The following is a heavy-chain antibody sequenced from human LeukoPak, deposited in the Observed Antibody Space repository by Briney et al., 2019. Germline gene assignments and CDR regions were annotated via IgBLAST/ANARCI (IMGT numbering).Heavy chain of an antibody. CDR1: GGSFSGYY. V-gene: IGHV4-34*01. CDR3: ARTYPTGPYSGYDYADH. Sequence: SETLSLTCAVYGGSFSGYYWNWIRQPPGKGLEWIGEINHSGSTNYNPSLKSRVTISVDTSKNQFSLKLSSVTAADTAVYYCARTYPTGPYSGYDYADHWGQGTLVTVSS. CDR2: INHSGST. D-gene: IGHD5-12*01. J-gene: IGHJ4*02.